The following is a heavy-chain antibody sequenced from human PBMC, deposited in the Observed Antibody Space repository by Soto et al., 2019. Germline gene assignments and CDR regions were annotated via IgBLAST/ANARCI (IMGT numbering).Heavy chain of an antibody. V-gene: IGHV4-59*01. CDR1: GGSISSYY. CDR3: AGGLPGYSYGYYFDY. Sequence: SETLSLTCTVSGGSISSYYWSWIRQPPGKGLEWIGYIYYSGSTNYNPSLKSRVTISVETSKNQFSLKLSSVPAADTAVYYCAGGLPGYSYGYYFDYWGQGTLVTVSS. J-gene: IGHJ4*02. D-gene: IGHD5-18*01. CDR2: IYYSGST.